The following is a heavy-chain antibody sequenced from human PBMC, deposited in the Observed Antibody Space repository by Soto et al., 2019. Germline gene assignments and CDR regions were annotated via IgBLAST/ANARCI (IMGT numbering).Heavy chain of an antibody. V-gene: IGHV1-18*01. Sequence: QDQLVQSGVEVKKPGASVKVSCKASGYSFTNYGITWVRQAPGQGFEWMGWISAYNGNTNYAQTFQGRVTMTTDASTSTANLELGSLRSDDTAVYYCARDRGVAPPVAGNTHYYYYMDVWGKGTTVTVSS. CDR2: ISAYNGNT. J-gene: IGHJ6*03. CDR3: ARDRGVAPPVAGNTHYYYYMDV. D-gene: IGHD6-19*01. CDR1: GYSFTNYG.